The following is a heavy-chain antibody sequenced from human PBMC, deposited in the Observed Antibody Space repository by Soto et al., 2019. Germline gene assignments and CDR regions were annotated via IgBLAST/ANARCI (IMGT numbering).Heavy chain of an antibody. CDR2: INSDGSST. J-gene: IGHJ4*02. CDR1: GFPFSTYW. Sequence: EEHLVQSGGGLVQPGGSLRLSCAASGFPFSTYWMHWVRQVPGQGLVWVSRINSDGSSTIYADFVKGRFTSSRDNAKNTLYLQMNSLRVDDTAIYYCAGGYQEWGQGALVTVSS. D-gene: IGHD5-12*01. CDR3: AGGYQE. V-gene: IGHV3-74*01.